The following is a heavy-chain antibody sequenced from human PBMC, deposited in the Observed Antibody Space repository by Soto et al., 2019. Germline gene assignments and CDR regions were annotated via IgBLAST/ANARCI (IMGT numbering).Heavy chain of an antibody. J-gene: IGHJ6*02. V-gene: IGHV3-7*01. D-gene: IGHD6-13*01. CDR3: ARIAATSRGWDV. Sequence: EVQLVESGGGLVQPGGSLRLSCVDSGFTFSSYWMSWVRQAPVKGLEWVGNIKQDGSEENYVDSLKGRFTISRDNAKNSMYLQMNSLRAEDTAVYYCARIAATSRGWDVWGQGTTVVVSS. CDR1: GFTFSSYW. CDR2: IKQDGSEE.